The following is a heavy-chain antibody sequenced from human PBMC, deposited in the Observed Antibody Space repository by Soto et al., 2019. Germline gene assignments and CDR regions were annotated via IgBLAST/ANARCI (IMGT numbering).Heavy chain of an antibody. CDR1: GDSVTSGSYY. V-gene: IGHV4-61*03. Sequence: SETLSLTCIVSGDSVTSGSYYWTWLRQPPGKGLEWIGYISYTGRTKYNPSLQSRVTISVDTSKNDLSLTLSSVTAADTAVYFCAREWGLLPYYVMNVWGHGTAVTVSS. D-gene: IGHD7-27*01. CDR2: ISYTGRT. J-gene: IGHJ6*02. CDR3: AREWGLLPYYVMNV.